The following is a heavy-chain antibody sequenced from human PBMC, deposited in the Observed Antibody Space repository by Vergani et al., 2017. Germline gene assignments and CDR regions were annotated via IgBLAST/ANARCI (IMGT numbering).Heavy chain of an antibody. CDR3: ARRGAGAAGTYYYYYGMDV. J-gene: IGHJ6*02. D-gene: IGHD6-13*01. CDR1: GGTFSSYA. V-gene: IGHV1-69*13. CDR2: IIPIFGTA. Sequence: QVQLVQSGAEVKKPGSSVKVSCKASGGTFSSYAISWVRQAPGQGLEWMGRIIPIFGTANYAQKFQGRVTITADESTSTAYMELSSLRSEDTAVYYCARRGAGAAGTYYYYYGMDVWGQGTTVTVSS.